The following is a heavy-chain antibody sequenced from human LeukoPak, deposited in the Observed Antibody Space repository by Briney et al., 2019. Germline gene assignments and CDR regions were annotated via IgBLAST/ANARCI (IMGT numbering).Heavy chain of an antibody. CDR2: IYNSVRT. CDR1: GGTVSSGSYY. D-gene: IGHD5-12*01. V-gene: IGHV4-61*01. CDR3: VRDLVATIDHYYYGMDV. J-gene: IGHJ6*02. Sequence: SETLSLTCIVSGGTVSSGSYYWSWIRQPPGKGLEWIGYIYNSVRTNYNPSLKSRVTISVDTSKNQLSLKLSSVTAADTAVDFCVRDLVATIDHYYYGMDVWGQGTTVTVSS.